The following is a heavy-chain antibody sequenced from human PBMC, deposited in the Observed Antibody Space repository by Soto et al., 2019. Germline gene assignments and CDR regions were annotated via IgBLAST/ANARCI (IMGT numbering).Heavy chain of an antibody. V-gene: IGHV4-31*03. J-gene: IGHJ4*02. D-gene: IGHD2-2*01. CDR1: GGSNSRGDYY. Sequence: QVQLPESGPGLVKPSQTLSLPCTVSGGSNSRGDYYCAWIRQHPGKGLEWIGYMSSRGNTKHNPSLKSRITISVDTSKNQFSLKLNSVTAADTAVYYCARTKTSSTSFHVDYWGQGTQVTVSS. CDR2: MSSRGNT. CDR3: ARTKTSSTSFHVDY.